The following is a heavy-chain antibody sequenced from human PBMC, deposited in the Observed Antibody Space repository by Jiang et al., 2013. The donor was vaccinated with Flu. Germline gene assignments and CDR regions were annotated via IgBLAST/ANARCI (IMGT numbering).Heavy chain of an antibody. CDR2: ISAYNGNR. CDR1: GYTFTNYG. Sequence: GAEVKKPGASVKVSCKASGYTFTNYGISWVRQAPGQGLEWLGWISAYNGNRNFAQKFQDRVTITTDASTSTAYMELRSLRSDDTAVYYCARAGGNWSPVVDYWGQGTLVTVSS. CDR3: ARAGGNWSPVVDY. J-gene: IGHJ4*02. V-gene: IGHV1-18*01. D-gene: IGHD4-23*01.